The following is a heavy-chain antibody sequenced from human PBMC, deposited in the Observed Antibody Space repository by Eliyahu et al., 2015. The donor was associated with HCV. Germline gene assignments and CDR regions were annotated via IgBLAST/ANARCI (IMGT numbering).Heavy chain of an antibody. CDR1: GYIXTXYG. Sequence: QVQLVQSGDEVKKPGASVKVSCKASGYIXTXYGIAWVRQAPGXGLEWVGWISAENGNINYARKVQGRVTMTTDTSTTTAYMELSNLRFDDTAVYYCARDTPGDGYNDYWGPGTLVIVSS. D-gene: IGHD5-24*01. V-gene: IGHV1-18*01. CDR2: ISAENGNI. CDR3: ARDTPGDGYNDY. J-gene: IGHJ4*02.